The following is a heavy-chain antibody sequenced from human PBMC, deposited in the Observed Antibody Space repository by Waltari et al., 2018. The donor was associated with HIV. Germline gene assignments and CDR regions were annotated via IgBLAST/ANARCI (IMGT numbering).Heavy chain of an antibody. J-gene: IGHJ4*02. CDR2: VNSKTDGGTT. CDR1: GFTFSNAW. CDR3: ATRANSVPILPY. D-gene: IGHD3-16*01. V-gene: IGHV3-15*01. Sequence: EVHLVESGGVLVEPGGSLKISCAASGFTFSNAWMTWIRQAPGKGLEWIGRVNSKTDGGTTGYAAPVKDRFTISRDDSKDIFYLQMNSLRTEDTAVYYCATRANSVPILPYWGQGTLVTVSS.